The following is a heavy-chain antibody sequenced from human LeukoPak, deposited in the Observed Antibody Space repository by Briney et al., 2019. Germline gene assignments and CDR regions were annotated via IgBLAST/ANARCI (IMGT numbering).Heavy chain of an antibody. V-gene: IGHV3-21*01. D-gene: IGHD1-14*01. CDR1: GFTFSSYS. CDR3: ARTGLPSDAFAI. CDR2: ISSSSSYI. J-gene: IGHJ3*02. Sequence: PGGSLRLSCAASGFTFSSYSMNWVRQAPGKGLEWVSSISSSSSYIYYADSVKGRFTISRDNAKNSLYLQMNSLRAEDTAVYYCARTGLPSDAFAIWGQGTMVTVSS.